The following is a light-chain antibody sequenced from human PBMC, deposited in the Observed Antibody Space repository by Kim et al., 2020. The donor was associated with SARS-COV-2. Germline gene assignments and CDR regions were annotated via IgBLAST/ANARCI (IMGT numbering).Light chain of an antibody. CDR2: WAS. Sequence: DIVMTQSPDSLAVSLGERATINCRSSRSVLYSPDNKNYLAWYQQKPGQPPKLLIYWASTRQSGVPDRFSGGGSGTDFTLTISSLQAEDVAIYFCHQCYSTPRTLGQGTKLEF. CDR3: HQCYSTPRT. V-gene: IGKV4-1*01. J-gene: IGKJ2*02. CDR1: RSVLYSPDNKNY.